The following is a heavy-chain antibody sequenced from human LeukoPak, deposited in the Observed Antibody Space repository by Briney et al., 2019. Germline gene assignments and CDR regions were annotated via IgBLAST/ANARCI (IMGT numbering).Heavy chain of an antibody. CDR2: ISYDGSNK. D-gene: IGHD6-13*01. J-gene: IGHJ4*02. V-gene: IGHV3-30*04. CDR3: AKDRGIAAAGTFFDY. CDR1: GFTFGRYA. Sequence: GGSLRLSCAASGFTFGRYAMHWVRQAPGKGLEWAAFISYDGSNKYYADSVKGRFTISRDNSKNTLYLQMNSLRAEDTAVYYCAKDRGIAAAGTFFDYWGQGTLVTVSS.